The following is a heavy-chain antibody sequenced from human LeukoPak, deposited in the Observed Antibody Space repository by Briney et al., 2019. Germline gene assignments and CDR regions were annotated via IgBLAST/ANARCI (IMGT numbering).Heavy chain of an antibody. D-gene: IGHD6-13*01. Sequence: GESLKISCKSSGYSFTNYWIAWVRQMPGKGLEWMGIIYPGDSDIRYSPSFQGQVTISADKSISTAYLQWSSLKASDTAIYYCVRRRGYTSSWYDYWGQGTLVTVSS. J-gene: IGHJ4*02. CDR3: VRRRGYTSSWYDY. CDR2: IYPGDSDI. CDR1: GYSFTNYW. V-gene: IGHV5-51*01.